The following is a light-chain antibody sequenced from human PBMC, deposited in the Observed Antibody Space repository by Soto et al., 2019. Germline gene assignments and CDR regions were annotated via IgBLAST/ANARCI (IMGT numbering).Light chain of an antibody. CDR1: SSDVGGYKY. CDR3: CSYTSSSTRV. CDR2: EVS. Sequence: QSALTQPASVSGSPGQSITISCTGTSSDVGGYKYVSWYQQHPGKAPKLMIYEVSNRPSGVSNRFSGSKSGNTASLTISGLQAEDEADYYCCSYTSSSTRVFGGGTKVTVL. J-gene: IGLJ3*02. V-gene: IGLV2-14*01.